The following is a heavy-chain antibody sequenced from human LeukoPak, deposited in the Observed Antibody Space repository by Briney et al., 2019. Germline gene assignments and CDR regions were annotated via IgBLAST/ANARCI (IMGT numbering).Heavy chain of an antibody. D-gene: IGHD5-18*01. CDR1: GGSISSGDYY. V-gene: IGHV4-30-4*01. CDR3: ARGPAMLTVYFGY. Sequence: SETLSLTCTVSGGSISSGDYYWSWIRQPPGKGLEWIGYIYYSGSTYYNPSLKSRVTISVGTSKNQFSLKLSSVTAADTAVHYCARGPAMLTVYFGYLGQGTLVTVSS. CDR2: IYYSGST. J-gene: IGHJ4*01.